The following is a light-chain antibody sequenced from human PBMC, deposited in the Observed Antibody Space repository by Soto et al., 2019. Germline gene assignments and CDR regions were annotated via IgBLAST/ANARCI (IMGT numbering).Light chain of an antibody. J-gene: IGKJ2*01. CDR2: AAS. V-gene: IGKV1-39*01. CDR3: QQSYSSLMYT. CDR1: QSISDN. Sequence: DIPMTQSPSSLSASIGDRVTITCRASQSISDNLNWYQLKAGKAPKLLIYAASSLQRGVPSRFSGSGSGTLFTLTINSLQPDDLATYYCQQSYSSLMYTFGQGTKLEIK.